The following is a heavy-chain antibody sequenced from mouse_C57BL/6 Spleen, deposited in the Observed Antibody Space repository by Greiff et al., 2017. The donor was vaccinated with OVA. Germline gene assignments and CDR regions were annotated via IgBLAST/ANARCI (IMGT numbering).Heavy chain of an antibody. CDR2: ISSGSSTI. Sequence: EVKLQESGGGLVKPGGSLKLSCAASGFTFSDYGMHWVRQAPEKGLEWVAYISSGSSTIYYADTVKGRFTISRDNAKNTLFLQMTSLRSEDTAMYYCARTVVASYWYFDVWGTGTTVTVSS. V-gene: IGHV5-17*01. CDR1: GFTFSDYG. J-gene: IGHJ1*03. D-gene: IGHD1-1*01. CDR3: ARTVVASYWYFDV.